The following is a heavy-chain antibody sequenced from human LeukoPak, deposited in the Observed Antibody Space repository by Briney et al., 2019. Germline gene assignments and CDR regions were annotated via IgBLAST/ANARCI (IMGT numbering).Heavy chain of an antibody. D-gene: IGHD2-2*01. CDR1: GYTFTGYY. V-gene: IGHV1-2*02. CDR3: ARDHFSYLGEYQLHRRYFDY. CDR2: INPNSGGT. J-gene: IGHJ4*02. Sequence: GASVKVSCKASGYTFTGYYIHWVRQAPGQGLEWMGWINPNSGGTNYAQKFQGRVTMTRDTSISTAYMELSRLRSDDTAVYYCARDHFSYLGEYQLHRRYFDYWGQGTLVTVSS.